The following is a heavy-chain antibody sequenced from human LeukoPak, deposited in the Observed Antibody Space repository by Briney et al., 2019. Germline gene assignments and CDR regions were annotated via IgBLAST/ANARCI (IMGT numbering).Heavy chain of an antibody. V-gene: IGHV1-2*02. Sequence: ASVKVSCKASGYTFTDYYMHWVRQAPGQGLGWMGWINPNSGGTNYAQKFQGGVAMTRDTSISTAYMELSRLRSDDTAVYYCARRGHLGYYFDYWGQGTLVTVSS. D-gene: IGHD3-10*01. CDR1: GYTFTDYY. CDR3: ARRGHLGYYFDY. J-gene: IGHJ4*02. CDR2: INPNSGGT.